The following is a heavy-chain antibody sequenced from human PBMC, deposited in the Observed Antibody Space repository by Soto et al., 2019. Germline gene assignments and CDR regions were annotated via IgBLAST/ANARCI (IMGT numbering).Heavy chain of an antibody. Sequence: PGGSLRLSCAASGFTFSSYGMHWVRQAPGKGLEWVAVIWYDGSNKYYADSVKGRFTISRDNSKDTLYLQMNSLRAEDTAVYYCARVAAVGSWFDPWGQGTLFTVSS. V-gene: IGHV3-33*01. CDR2: IWYDGSNK. J-gene: IGHJ5*02. CDR3: ARVAAVGSWFDP. D-gene: IGHD6-13*01. CDR1: GFTFSSYG.